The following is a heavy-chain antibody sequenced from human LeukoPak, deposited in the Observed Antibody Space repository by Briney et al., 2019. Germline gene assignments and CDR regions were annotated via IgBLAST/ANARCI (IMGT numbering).Heavy chain of an antibody. Sequence: ASVKVSCKASGYTFTGYGISWVRQAPGQGLEWMGWISAYNGNTNYAQKLQGRVTMTTDTSTSTAYMELRSLRSDDTAVYYCAREGYCSSTSCYGSRYFDYWGQGTLVTVSS. CDR1: GYTFTGYG. CDR3: AREGYCSSTSCYGSRYFDY. D-gene: IGHD2-2*01. V-gene: IGHV1-18*01. J-gene: IGHJ4*02. CDR2: ISAYNGNT.